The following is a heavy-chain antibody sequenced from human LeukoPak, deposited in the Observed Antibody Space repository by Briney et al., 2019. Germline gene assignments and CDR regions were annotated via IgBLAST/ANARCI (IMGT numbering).Heavy chain of an antibody. CDR3: ARVLDYGGNWYYYYGMDV. D-gene: IGHD4-23*01. Sequence: GGSLRLSCAASGFTVSSNYMSWVRQAPGKGLEWVSVIYSGGSTYYPGSVKGRFTISRENAKNSLYLQMNSLRAEDTAVYYCARVLDYGGNWYYYYGMDVWGQGTTVTVS. CDR2: IYSGGST. J-gene: IGHJ6*02. V-gene: IGHV3-53*01. CDR1: GFTVSSNY.